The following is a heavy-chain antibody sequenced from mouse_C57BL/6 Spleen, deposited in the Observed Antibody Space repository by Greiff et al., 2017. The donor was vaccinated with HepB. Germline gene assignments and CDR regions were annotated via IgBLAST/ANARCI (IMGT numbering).Heavy chain of an antibody. Sequence: EVQGVESGGDLVKPGGSLKLSCAASGFTFSSYGMSWVRQTPDKRLEWVATISSGGSYTYYPDSVKGRFTISRDNAKNTLYLQMSSLKSEDTAMYYCARDGSSYGGAMDYWGQGTSVTVSS. CDR1: GFTFSSYG. CDR3: ARDGSSYGGAMDY. V-gene: IGHV5-6*01. CDR2: ISSGGSYT. D-gene: IGHD1-1*01. J-gene: IGHJ4*01.